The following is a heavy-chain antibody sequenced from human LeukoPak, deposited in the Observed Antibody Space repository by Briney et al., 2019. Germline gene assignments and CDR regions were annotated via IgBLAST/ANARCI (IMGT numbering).Heavy chain of an antibody. D-gene: IGHD2-2*01. CDR3: ARGYCSSTSCPRSFDP. CDR1: GFTFSSYA. CDR2: ISGSGGST. Sequence: PGGSLRLSCAASGFTFSSYAMSWVRQAPGKGLEWVSAISGSGGSTYYADSVKGRFTISRDNSKNTLYLQMNSLRAEDTAVYYCARGYCSSTSCPRSFDPWGQGTLVTVSS. J-gene: IGHJ5*02. V-gene: IGHV3-23*01.